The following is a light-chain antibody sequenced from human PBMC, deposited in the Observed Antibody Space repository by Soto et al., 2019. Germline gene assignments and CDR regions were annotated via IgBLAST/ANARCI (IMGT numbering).Light chain of an antibody. CDR3: CSYAGITTYV. CDR1: SSDVGIYNL. V-gene: IGLV2-23*01. Sequence: QSVLTQPASVSGSPGQSITTSCTGTSSDVGIYNLVSWYQHHPGKAPQLLIYEGTKRPSGVSHRFSGSKSGNTASLTISGLQAEDEADYYCCSYAGITTYVFGTGTKVTVL. CDR2: EGT. J-gene: IGLJ1*01.